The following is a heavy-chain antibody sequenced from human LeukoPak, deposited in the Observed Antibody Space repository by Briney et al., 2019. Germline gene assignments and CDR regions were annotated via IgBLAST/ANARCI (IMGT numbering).Heavy chain of an antibody. CDR1: GYSFTSYW. Sequence: GESLKISCKGSGYSFTSYWIGWVRQMPGKGLEWMGIIYPVDSDTRYSPSFQGQVTISADKSISTAYLQWRSLKASDTAMYYCARIPGYSYGYLYYYYMDVWGKGTTVTVSS. D-gene: IGHD5-18*01. CDR3: ARIPGYSYGYLYYYYMDV. J-gene: IGHJ6*03. CDR2: IYPVDSDT. V-gene: IGHV5-51*01.